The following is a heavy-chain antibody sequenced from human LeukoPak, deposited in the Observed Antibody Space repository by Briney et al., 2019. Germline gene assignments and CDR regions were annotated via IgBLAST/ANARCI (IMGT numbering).Heavy chain of an antibody. J-gene: IGHJ3*02. V-gene: IGHV4-61*08. CDR2: IYYSGNT. CDR3: ARESGYYYDSSGNPNMNDAFDI. Sequence: PSQTLSLTCTVSGGSISSGGYYWSWIRQPPGKGLEWIGYIYYSGNTNYNPSLKSRVTISVDTSKNQFSLELSSVTAADTAVYYCARESGYYYDSSGNPNMNDAFDIWGQGTMVTVSS. D-gene: IGHD3-22*01. CDR1: GGSISSGGYY.